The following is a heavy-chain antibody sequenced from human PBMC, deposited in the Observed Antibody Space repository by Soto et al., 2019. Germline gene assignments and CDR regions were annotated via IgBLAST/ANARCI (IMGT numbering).Heavy chain of an antibody. J-gene: IGHJ6*02. Sequence: SETLSLTCTVSGGSISSSSYYWGWIRQPPGKGLEWIGSIYYSGSTYYNPSLKSRVTISVDTSKNQFSLKLSSVTAADTAVYYCASHVKGGATLFYYYYYGMDVWGQGTTVTVSS. CDR3: ASHVKGGATLFYYYYYGMDV. CDR1: GGSISSSSYY. D-gene: IGHD1-26*01. CDR2: IYYSGST. V-gene: IGHV4-39*01.